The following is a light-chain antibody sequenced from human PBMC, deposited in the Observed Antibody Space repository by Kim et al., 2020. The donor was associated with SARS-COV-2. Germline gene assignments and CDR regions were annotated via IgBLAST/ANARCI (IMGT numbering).Light chain of an antibody. J-gene: IGKJ2*01. CDR3: QQYYDIPNT. CDR2: WAS. V-gene: IGKV4-1*01. CDR1: QSVLSKSNSKNY. Sequence: DIVMTQSPDSLAVSLGERATINCKSSQSVLSKSNSKNYLAWYQQKPGQPPKLLIYWASTRESGVPDRFSGSGSGTDFTLTISNLQAGDVAIYYCQQYYDIPNTVGQGTKLEI.